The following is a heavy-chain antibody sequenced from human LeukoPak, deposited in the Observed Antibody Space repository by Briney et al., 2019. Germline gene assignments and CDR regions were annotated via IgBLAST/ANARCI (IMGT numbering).Heavy chain of an antibody. CDR2: ISGSTGST. V-gene: IGHV3-21*01. Sequence: GGSLRLSCAASGFTFSNYAMNRVRQAPGKGLEWVSLISGSTGSTYYADSVKGRFSISRDNAKNSLYLQMNSLRAEDTAVYYCASEASNYYGSGSYYNFDYWGQGTLVTVSS. CDR3: ASEASNYYGSGSYYNFDY. D-gene: IGHD3-10*01. J-gene: IGHJ4*02. CDR1: GFTFSNYA.